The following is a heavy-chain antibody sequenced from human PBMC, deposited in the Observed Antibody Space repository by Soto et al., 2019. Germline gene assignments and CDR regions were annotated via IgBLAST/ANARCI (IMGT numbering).Heavy chain of an antibody. CDR1: GFNFSIYS. J-gene: IGHJ4*02. Sequence: EVRLSESGGGLVQPGESLRLSCAASGFNFSIYSMIWVRQAPGKGLEWVSGISATTGNTYYPNSVKGRFTISRDNFENTLFLQMNNLRAEDTALFYCAIDSDGGYWGQGTLVTVSS. CDR3: AIDSDGGY. CDR2: ISATTGNT. D-gene: IGHD2-15*01. V-gene: IGHV3-23*01.